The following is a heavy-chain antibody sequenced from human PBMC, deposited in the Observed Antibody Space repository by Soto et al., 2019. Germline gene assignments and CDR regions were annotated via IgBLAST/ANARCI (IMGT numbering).Heavy chain of an antibody. CDR1: GYTFTIYA. J-gene: IGHJ6*02. V-gene: IGHV1-3*01. D-gene: IGHD1-26*01. CDR3: ARDGSGSYIPLQSYYGMDV. CDR2: INAGNGNT. Sequence: ASVKVSCKASGYTFTIYAMHWVRQAPGQRLEWMGWINAGNGNTKYSQKFQGRVTITRDTSASTAHMELSSLRSEDTAVYYCARDGSGSYIPLQSYYGMDVWAQGTTVTVSS.